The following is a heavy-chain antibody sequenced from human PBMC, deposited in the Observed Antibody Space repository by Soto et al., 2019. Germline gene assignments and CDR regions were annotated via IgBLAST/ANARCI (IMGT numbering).Heavy chain of an antibody. CDR1: GVTVSSNY. CDR3: ARPGYNYGGGYFVY. CDR2: IYSGGST. Sequence: EVQLVESGGGLVQPGGSLRLSCAASGVTVSSNYMSWVRQAPGKGLEWVSVIYSGGSTYYADSVKGRFTISRDNSKNTLYLQMNSLGAEDTAVYYCARPGYNYGGGYFVYWGQGTLVTVSS. J-gene: IGHJ4*02. V-gene: IGHV3-66*04. D-gene: IGHD5-18*01.